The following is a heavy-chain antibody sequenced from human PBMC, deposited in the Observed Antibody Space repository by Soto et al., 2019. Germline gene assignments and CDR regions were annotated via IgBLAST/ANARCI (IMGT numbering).Heavy chain of an antibody. J-gene: IGHJ4*01. V-gene: IGHV3-23*01. Sequence: EVQLLESGGGLVQPGGSLRLSCAASGFTFSCYSMSWVRQAPGKGLEWVSGIGSGGGSKYYADSVKGRFTISRDDSKNTLYLQMNSLRAEDTAVYYWAPGRQLILYQWGQGTLVTVSS. CDR3: APGRQLILYQ. CDR1: GFTFSCYS. CDR2: IGSGGGSK. D-gene: IGHD2-8*01.